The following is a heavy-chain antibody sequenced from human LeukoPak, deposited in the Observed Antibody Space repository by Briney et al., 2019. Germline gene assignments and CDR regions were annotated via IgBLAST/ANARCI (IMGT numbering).Heavy chain of an antibody. V-gene: IGHV3-74*01. J-gene: IGHJ6*03. CDR3: AREIRLGYYYMDV. D-gene: IGHD3-16*01. CDR2: INTDGSST. Sequence: GGSLRLSCAASGFTFSSYWMHWVRQAPGKGLVWVSRINTDGSSTSYADSVKGRFTISRDNAKNTLYLQMNSLRAEDTAVYYCAREIRLGYYYMDVWGKGTTVTVSS. CDR1: GFTFSSYW.